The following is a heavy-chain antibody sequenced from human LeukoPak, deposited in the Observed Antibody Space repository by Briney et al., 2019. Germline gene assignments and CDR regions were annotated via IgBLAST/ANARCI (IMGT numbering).Heavy chain of an antibody. CDR2: INPSGGST. V-gene: IGHV1-46*01. D-gene: IGHD3-16*01. J-gene: IGHJ4*02. CDR1: GYTFTSYY. CDR3: AGGEGVLFDY. Sequence: GASVKVSCKASGYTFTSYYMHWVRQAPGQGLEWMGIINPSGGSTSYAQKFQGRVPMTRDTSTSTVYMELSSLRSEATAVCYWAGGEGVLFDYWGQGTLVTVSS.